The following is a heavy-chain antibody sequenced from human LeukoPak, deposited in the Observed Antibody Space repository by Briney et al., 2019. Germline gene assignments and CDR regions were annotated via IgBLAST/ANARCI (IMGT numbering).Heavy chain of an antibody. CDR2: ISYDGSNK. CDR1: GFTFSSYG. D-gene: IGHD3-22*01. Sequence: GRSLRLSCAASGFTFSSYGMHWVRQAPGKGLEWVAVISYDGSNKYYADSVKGRFTISRDNSKNTLYLQMNSLRAEDTAVYYCAKETYYYDSSGYYPDAFDIWGQGTMVTVSS. V-gene: IGHV3-30*18. CDR3: AKETYYYDSSGYYPDAFDI. J-gene: IGHJ3*02.